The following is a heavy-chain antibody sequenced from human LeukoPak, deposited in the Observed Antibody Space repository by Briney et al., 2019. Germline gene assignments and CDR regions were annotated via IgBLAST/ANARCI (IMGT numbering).Heavy chain of an antibody. J-gene: IGHJ4*02. V-gene: IGHV4-59*01. CDR2: ISSSGST. CDR3: ARGVFDLSVVVPTAMIYFDY. CDR1: GGSISYYY. D-gene: IGHD2-2*01. Sequence: PSETLSLTCTVSGGSISYYYWSWIRQPPGKGLEWIGYISSSGSTNYNPSLKSRVTISLDTSKNQFSLKLSSVTAAGTAVYCCARGVFDLSVVVPTAMIYFDYWGQGTLVTVSS.